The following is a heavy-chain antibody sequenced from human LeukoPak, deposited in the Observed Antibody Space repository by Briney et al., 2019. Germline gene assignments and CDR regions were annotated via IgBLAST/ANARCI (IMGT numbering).Heavy chain of an antibody. Sequence: ASVKVSCKVSGYTLTELSMHWVRQAPGQGLEWMGWISPYNDNTNSAQNLQGRVTMITDTSTSTAYMELRSLRSDDTAVYYCARIAYCGGDCYTTYFDYWGQGTLVTVSS. CDR2: ISPYNDNT. CDR1: GYTLTELS. D-gene: IGHD2-21*01. J-gene: IGHJ4*02. V-gene: IGHV1-18*01. CDR3: ARIAYCGGDCYTTYFDY.